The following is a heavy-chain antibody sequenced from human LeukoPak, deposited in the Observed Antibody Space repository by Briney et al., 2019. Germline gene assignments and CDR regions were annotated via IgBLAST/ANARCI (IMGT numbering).Heavy chain of an antibody. CDR1: GGSISSGSYY. Sequence: PSETLSLTCTVSGGSISSGSYYWSWIRQPAGKELEWIGRIYTSGSTNYNPSLKSRVTISVDTSKNQFSLKLSSVTAADTAVYYCARDGPICSSTSCYTRPSWALGYWGQGTLVTVSS. CDR3: ARDGPICSSTSCYTRPSWALGY. D-gene: IGHD2-2*02. V-gene: IGHV4-61*02. J-gene: IGHJ4*02. CDR2: IYTSGST.